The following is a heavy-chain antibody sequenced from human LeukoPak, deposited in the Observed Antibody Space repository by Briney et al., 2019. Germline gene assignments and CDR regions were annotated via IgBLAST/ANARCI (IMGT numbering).Heavy chain of an antibody. V-gene: IGHV3-74*01. J-gene: IGHJ6*02. Sequence: PGGSLRLSCAASGFTFSSFWMHWVRQAPGKGLVWVSRINSVGSSTSYADSVKGRFTISRDNAKNTLYLQMNGLRTEDTALYYCAKDGCSGGACYSFGFYYGMDVWGQGTTVTVSS. CDR2: INSVGSST. CDR1: GFTFSSFW. D-gene: IGHD2-15*01. CDR3: AKDGCSGGACYSFGFYYGMDV.